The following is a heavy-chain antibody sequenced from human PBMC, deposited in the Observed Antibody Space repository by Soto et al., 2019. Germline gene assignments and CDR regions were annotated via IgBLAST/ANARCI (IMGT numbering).Heavy chain of an antibody. Sequence: EVQVLVSGGGLEQPGGSLRLSCAASGFTFRSYVMSWVRQAPGKGLEWVSSISGSGGNRYYADSVKGRLTISRDNSNNTVYLQVDSLRAEDTAIYYCARFRSGIGWDFWGQGTLVTVSS. D-gene: IGHD2-15*01. V-gene: IGHV3-23*01. CDR3: ARFRSGIGWDF. J-gene: IGHJ4*02. CDR1: GFTFRSYV. CDR2: ISGSGGNR.